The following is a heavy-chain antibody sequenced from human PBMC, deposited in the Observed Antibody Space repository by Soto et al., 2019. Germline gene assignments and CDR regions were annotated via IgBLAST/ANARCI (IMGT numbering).Heavy chain of an antibody. CDR3: VRVLKSIGWDNDVFDI. V-gene: IGHV3-74*01. D-gene: IGHD6-19*01. J-gene: IGHJ3*02. Sequence: GGSLRLSCAASGFSLSDYCMHWVRQAPGKGLAWVSRIDTYGSATKYADSVEGRFSISKDNAENTLYLQMNNLRADDTAVYYCVRVLKSIGWDNDVFDIWGQGTMVTVSS. CDR1: GFSLSDYC. CDR2: IDTYGSAT.